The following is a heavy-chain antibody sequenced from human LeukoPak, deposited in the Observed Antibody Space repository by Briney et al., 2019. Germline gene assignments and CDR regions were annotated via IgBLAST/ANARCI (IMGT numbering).Heavy chain of an antibody. D-gene: IGHD3-10*01. Sequence: GGSLRLSCAASGFTFSSYWMHWVRQAPGKGLVWVSRINSDGSDTSYADSVKGRFTISRDNAKNTLYMQMNSLRAEDTAVYYCASSFYNTEGYWGQGTLVTVSS. CDR2: INSDGSDT. CDR3: ASSFYNTEGY. J-gene: IGHJ4*02. V-gene: IGHV3-74*01. CDR1: GFTFSSYW.